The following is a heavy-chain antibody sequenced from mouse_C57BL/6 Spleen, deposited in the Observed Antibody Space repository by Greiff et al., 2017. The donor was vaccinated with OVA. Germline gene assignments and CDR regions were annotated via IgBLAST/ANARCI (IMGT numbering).Heavy chain of an antibody. CDR1: GFTFSDYG. D-gene: IGHD4-1*01. CDR2: ISSGSSTI. J-gene: IGHJ4*01. CDR3: ARPTGSAMDY. V-gene: IGHV5-17*01. Sequence: VQLKESGGGLVKPGGSLKLSCAASGFTFSDYGMHWVRQAPEKGLEWVAYISSGSSTIYYADTVTGRFTISRDNAKNTLFLQMTSLRSEDTAMYYCARPTGSAMDYWGQGTSVTVSS.